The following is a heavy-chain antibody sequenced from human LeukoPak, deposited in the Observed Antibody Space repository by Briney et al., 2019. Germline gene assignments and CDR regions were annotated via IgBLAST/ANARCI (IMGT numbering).Heavy chain of an antibody. D-gene: IGHD2-2*01. CDR1: GYLFTSYW. Sequence: GASLQISCKGSGYLFTSYWIGWVRQLPGKGREWRGIIYPGDSDTKYSASFQCQVTISADKSISTAYLQWSSLKASDTAMYYCARHYGRGGYCSSTSCYYFDYWGQGTLVTVSS. CDR2: IYPGDSDT. CDR3: ARHYGRGGYCSSTSCYYFDY. J-gene: IGHJ4*02. V-gene: IGHV5-51*01.